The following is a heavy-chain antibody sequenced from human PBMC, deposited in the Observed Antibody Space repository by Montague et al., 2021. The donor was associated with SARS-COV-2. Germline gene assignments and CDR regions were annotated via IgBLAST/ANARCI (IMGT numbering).Heavy chain of an antibody. Sequence: SETLSLTCTVSGASISSSSYYWGWIRQPPGKGLEWIGSIYYSGSTYYNPSLKSRVTISVDTSKNQFSLKLSSVTAADTAVYYCARGWFSPMKAVVIRGPFDYWGQGTLVTVSS. D-gene: IGHD3-22*01. V-gene: IGHV4-39*07. J-gene: IGHJ4*02. CDR3: ARGWFSPMKAVVIRGPFDY. CDR2: IYYSGST. CDR1: GASISSSSYY.